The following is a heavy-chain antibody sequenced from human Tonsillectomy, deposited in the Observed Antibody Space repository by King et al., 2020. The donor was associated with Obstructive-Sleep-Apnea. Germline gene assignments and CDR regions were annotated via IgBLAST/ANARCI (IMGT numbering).Heavy chain of an antibody. Sequence: VQLQESGPGLVKPSETLSLTGTVSACSISGYYWSWVRQPPGRGLEWICSIYSSGTTNCHPSLKSRVTMSVDTSKNQFSLNLTSVTAADTAVYYCARHPYYYYGMDVWGQGTTVTVSS. J-gene: IGHJ6*02. CDR1: ACSISGYY. V-gene: IGHV4-59*08. CDR3: ARHPYYYYGMDV. CDR2: IYSSGTT.